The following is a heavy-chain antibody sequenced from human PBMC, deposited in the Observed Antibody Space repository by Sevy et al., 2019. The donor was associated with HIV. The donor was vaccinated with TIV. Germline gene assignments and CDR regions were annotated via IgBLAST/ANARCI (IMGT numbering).Heavy chain of an antibody. Sequence: QAGGSLRLSCAASGFTFDDYAMHWVRQAPGKGLEWVSGISWNSGSIGYADSVKGRFTISRDNAKNSLYLQMNSLRAEDTALYYCAKAPLAAAGNLYSNWFDPWGQGTLVTVSS. V-gene: IGHV3-9*01. CDR3: AKAPLAAAGNLYSNWFDP. CDR2: ISWNSGSI. D-gene: IGHD6-13*01. J-gene: IGHJ5*02. CDR1: GFTFDDYA.